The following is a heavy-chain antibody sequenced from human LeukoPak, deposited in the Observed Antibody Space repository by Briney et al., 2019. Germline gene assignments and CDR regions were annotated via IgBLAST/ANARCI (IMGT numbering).Heavy chain of an antibody. J-gene: IGHJ6*02. CDR3: ARAWDYYYGMDV. Sequence: GGSLRLSCAASGFTFSSNYMSWVRQAPGKGLEWVSVIYSGGSTYYADSVKGRFTISRDNSKNTLYLQMNSLRAEDTAVYYCARAWDYYYGMDVWGQGTTVTVSS. V-gene: IGHV3-66*01. D-gene: IGHD3-16*01. CDR2: IYSGGST. CDR1: GFTFSSNY.